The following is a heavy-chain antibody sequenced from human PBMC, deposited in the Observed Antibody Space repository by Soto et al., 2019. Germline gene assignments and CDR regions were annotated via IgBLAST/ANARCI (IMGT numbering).Heavy chain of an antibody. D-gene: IGHD6-13*01. Sequence: GGSLRLSCAASGFIFSSYGMHWVRQAPGKGLEWVAVISYDGSNKYYADSVKGRFTISRDNSKNTLYLQMNSLRAEDTAVYYCAKAGGSSSWYVSGPFDYWGQGTLVTVSS. CDR2: ISYDGSNK. V-gene: IGHV3-30*18. CDR3: AKAGGSSSWYVSGPFDY. J-gene: IGHJ4*02. CDR1: GFIFSSYG.